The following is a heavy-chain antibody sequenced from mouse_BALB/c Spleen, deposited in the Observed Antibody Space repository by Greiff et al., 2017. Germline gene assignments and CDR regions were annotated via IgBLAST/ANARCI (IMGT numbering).Heavy chain of an antibody. D-gene: IGHD2-1*01. J-gene: IGHJ2*01. CDR1: GFNIKDYY. Sequence: EVKLQESGAELVRSGASVKLSCTASGFNIKDYYMHWVKQRPEQGLEWIGWIDPENGDTEYAPKFQGKATMTADTSSNTAYLQLSSLTSEDTAVYYCNACGNRYYFDYWGQGTTLTVSS. V-gene: IGHV14-4*02. CDR3: NACGNRYYFDY. CDR2: IDPENGDT.